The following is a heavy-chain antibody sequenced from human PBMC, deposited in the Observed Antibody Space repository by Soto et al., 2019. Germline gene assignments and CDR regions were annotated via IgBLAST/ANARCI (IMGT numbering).Heavy chain of an antibody. CDR1: GFTFDGYA. J-gene: IGHJ3*02. V-gene: IGHV3-9*01. CDR3: VKDGAARLDVFDI. CDR2: VHWNGVSL. D-gene: IGHD6-6*01. Sequence: EVQLVESGGALVQPGRSLRLSCAASGFTFDGYAMHWVRQAPGKGLEWVAGVHWNGVSLAYADSVKGRFTISRDKANNALFLQMNSLGVEDTALYYGVKDGAARLDVFDIWGHGTFVTVSS.